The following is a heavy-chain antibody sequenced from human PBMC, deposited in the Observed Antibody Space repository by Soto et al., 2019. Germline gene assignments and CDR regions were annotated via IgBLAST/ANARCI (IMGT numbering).Heavy chain of an antibody. Sequence: GDSLKISCQGSGYDFANQWIRWVLQMPGKGLEWMGIIYPADSDTRYSPSFQGQVTISADKSITTAYLQWSSLEASHTAMYYCARRYGRYFDYWGKGTLVTVYS. J-gene: IGHJ4*02. CDR1: GYDFANQW. D-gene: IGHD5-18*01. V-gene: IGHV5-51*01. CDR2: IYPADSDT. CDR3: ARRYGRYFDY.